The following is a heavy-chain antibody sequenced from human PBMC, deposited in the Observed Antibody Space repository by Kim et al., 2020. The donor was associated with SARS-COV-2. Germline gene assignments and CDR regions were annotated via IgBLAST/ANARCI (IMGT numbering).Heavy chain of an antibody. V-gene: IGHV1-18*01. Sequence: NYAQKLQGRVTMTTDTSTSTAYMELRSLRSDDTAVYYCARTPLWFGVFDPWGQGTLVTVSS. CDR3: ARTPLWFGVFDP. J-gene: IGHJ5*02. D-gene: IGHD3-10*01.